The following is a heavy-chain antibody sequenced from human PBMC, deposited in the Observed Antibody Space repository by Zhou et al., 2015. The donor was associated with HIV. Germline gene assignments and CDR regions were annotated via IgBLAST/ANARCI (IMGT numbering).Heavy chain of an antibody. V-gene: IGHV1-69*01. CDR3: AKGGNDYSNHGGDWFDP. CDR1: GGTFSSYA. Sequence: QVQLVQSGAEVKKPGSSVKVSCKASGGTFSSYAISWVRQAPGQGLEWMGGIIPIFGTANYAQKFQGRVTITADESTSTAYMELSSLRSEDTAVYYCAKGGNDYSNHGGDWFDPWGQGTLVTVSS. CDR2: IIPIFGTA. J-gene: IGHJ5*02. D-gene: IGHD4-11*01.